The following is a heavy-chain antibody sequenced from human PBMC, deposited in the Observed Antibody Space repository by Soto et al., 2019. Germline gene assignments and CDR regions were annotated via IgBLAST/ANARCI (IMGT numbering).Heavy chain of an antibody. V-gene: IGHV1-18*01. Sequence: QVHLVQSGAEVKKPGASVKVSCKCSGYTFTSYGITWVRQAPGQGLEWMGWISAHNGNTDYAQKLQGRATVTRDTSTSTAYMELRSLRSDDTAVYYCARGRYGDYWGQGALVTVSS. CDR1: GYTFTSYG. D-gene: IGHD1-1*01. CDR3: ARGRYGDY. CDR2: ISAHNGNT. J-gene: IGHJ4*02.